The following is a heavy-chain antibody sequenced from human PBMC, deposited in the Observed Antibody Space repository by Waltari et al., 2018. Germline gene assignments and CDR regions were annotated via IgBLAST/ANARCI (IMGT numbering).Heavy chain of an antibody. Sequence: EWIGSIYYSGSTYYNPSLKSRVTISVDTSKNQFSLKLSSVTAADTAVYYCARTGYCSGGSCYSVTNYYYYGMDVWGQGTTVTVSS. J-gene: IGHJ6*02. D-gene: IGHD2-15*01. CDR2: IYYSGST. V-gene: IGHV4-39*07. CDR3: ARTGYCSGGSCYSVTNYYYYGMDV.